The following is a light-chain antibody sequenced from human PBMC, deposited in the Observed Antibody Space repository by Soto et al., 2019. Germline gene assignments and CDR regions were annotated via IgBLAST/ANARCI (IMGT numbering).Light chain of an antibody. CDR1: SSNIGGNS. CDR2: DDN. V-gene: IGLV1-51*01. J-gene: IGLJ1*01. CDR3: GSWDSSLSAYV. Sequence: SVLTQPPSVSAAPGQKVTISCSGSSSNIGGNSVSWYQQLPGTAPKLIIYDDNKRPSGITDRFSGSKSGTSATLGITGFQTGDEADYYCGSWDSSLSAYVFGTGTKGTVL.